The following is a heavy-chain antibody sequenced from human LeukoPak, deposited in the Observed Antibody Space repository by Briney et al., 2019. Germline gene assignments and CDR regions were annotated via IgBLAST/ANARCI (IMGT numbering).Heavy chain of an antibody. J-gene: IGHJ4*02. CDR2: INHSGST. CDR1: GGSFSGYY. D-gene: IGHD4-17*01. V-gene: IGHV4-34*01. Sequence: SETLSLTCAVSGGSFSGYYWSWIRQPPGQGLEWIGEINHSGSTNYNPSLKSRVTISVDTSKNQFSLKLSSVTAADTAVYYCARVRWAVTTHFDYWGQGTLVTVSS. CDR3: ARVRWAVTTHFDY.